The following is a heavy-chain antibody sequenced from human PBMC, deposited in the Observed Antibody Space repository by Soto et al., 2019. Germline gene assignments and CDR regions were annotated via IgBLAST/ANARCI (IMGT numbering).Heavy chain of an antibody. Sequence: QVQLVESGGGVVQPGRSLRLSCAASGFTFSSYGMHWVRQAPGKGLEWVAVISYDGSNKYYADSVKGRFTISRDNSKNTLYLQMNSLRAEDTAVYYCAKNYGDYAVPFDYWGQGTLVTVSS. V-gene: IGHV3-30*18. D-gene: IGHD4-17*01. CDR3: AKNYGDYAVPFDY. CDR2: ISYDGSNK. J-gene: IGHJ4*02. CDR1: GFTFSSYG.